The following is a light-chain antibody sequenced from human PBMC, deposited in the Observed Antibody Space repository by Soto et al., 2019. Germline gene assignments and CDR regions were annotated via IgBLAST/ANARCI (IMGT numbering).Light chain of an antibody. V-gene: IGKV3-11*01. CDR3: QQRHYWPLT. Sequence: EIVLTQSPATLSLSPGERATLSCRASQSVSSYLAWYQQKPGQAPRLLIYDASNRATGIPARFSGSGSGTNFTLTISSLEPEDVAVYYCQQRHYWPLTFRGGTKVEIK. J-gene: IGKJ4*01. CDR1: QSVSSY. CDR2: DAS.